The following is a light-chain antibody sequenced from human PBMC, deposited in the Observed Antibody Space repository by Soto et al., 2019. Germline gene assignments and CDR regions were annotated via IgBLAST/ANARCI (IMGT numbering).Light chain of an antibody. J-gene: IGKJ4*01. CDR2: DAS. Sequence: DIRMTQSPSTLSASVGDRVTITCRTSQSISSSLAWYQQKAGKAPKLLIYDASNLERGVPSRFSGSGSGTYFTLTISSLQPDDFATYYCQQYNSFSLSFGGGTKVE. V-gene: IGKV1-5*01. CDR3: QQYNSFSLS. CDR1: QSISSS.